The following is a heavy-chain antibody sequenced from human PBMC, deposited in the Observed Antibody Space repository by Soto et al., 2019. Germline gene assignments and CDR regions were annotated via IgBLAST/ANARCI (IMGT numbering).Heavy chain of an antibody. Sequence: SETLSLTCTVSGASMSDYYGSWIRQSPGKGLEHIGYLHYNGFAEYSPSLRSRVSISMDTSKNQFSLKLSSVTAADTAIYYCARSGHIFAGVFWGQGILVTVSS. V-gene: IGHV4-59*01. CDR2: LHYNGFA. J-gene: IGHJ4*02. CDR1: GASMSDYY. D-gene: IGHD3-16*01. CDR3: ARSGHIFAGVF.